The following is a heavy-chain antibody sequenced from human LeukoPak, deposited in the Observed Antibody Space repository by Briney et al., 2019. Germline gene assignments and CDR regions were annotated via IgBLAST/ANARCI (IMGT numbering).Heavy chain of an antibody. V-gene: IGHV3-23*01. D-gene: IGHD4-11*01. CDR2: ISGSGGST. Sequence: GGSLRLSCAASGFTFSSYAMSWVRLAPGKGLEWVSAISGSGGSTYYADSVKGRFTISRDNSKNTLYLQMNSLGAEDTAVYYCAKLDSNRYYFDYWGQGTLVTVSS. J-gene: IGHJ4*02. CDR1: GFTFSSYA. CDR3: AKLDSNRYYFDY.